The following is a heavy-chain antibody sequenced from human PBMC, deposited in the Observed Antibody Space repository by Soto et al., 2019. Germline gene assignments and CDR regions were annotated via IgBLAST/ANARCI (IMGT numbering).Heavy chain of an antibody. J-gene: IGHJ6*02. D-gene: IGHD3-3*01. CDR2: IYYTGST. V-gene: IGHV4-61*01. CDR3: ARDQYDFRSGSYYYAMEV. Sequence: QVQLQESGPGLVKPSETLSLTCTVSGGSVSSESHYWSWIRQTPGKGLEWIGYIYYTGSTNYNPSLKGRVTMSVDTSMDQVFLRLRSVTRADTAVYYCARDQYDFRSGSYYYAMEVWGQGTKVTVSS. CDR1: GGSVSSESHY.